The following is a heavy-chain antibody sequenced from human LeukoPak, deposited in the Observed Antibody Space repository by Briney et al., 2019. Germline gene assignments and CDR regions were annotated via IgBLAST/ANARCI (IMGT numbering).Heavy chain of an antibody. J-gene: IGHJ5*02. Sequence: SVTVSCTASGGTFSSYAISWVRQAPGQGPEWMGGIIPSFGTANYAQKFQGRGTITADKSTRTAYMELSSLRSEDTAVYYCARIRLGYCSSTSCLPLGFDPWGQGTLVTVSS. CDR1: GGTFSSYA. V-gene: IGHV1-69*06. D-gene: IGHD2-2*01. CDR2: IIPSFGTA. CDR3: ARIRLGYCSSTSCLPLGFDP.